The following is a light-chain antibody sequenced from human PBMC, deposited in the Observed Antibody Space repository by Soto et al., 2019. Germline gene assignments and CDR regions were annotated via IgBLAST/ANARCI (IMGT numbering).Light chain of an antibody. CDR2: DAS. Sequence: ETVLTQSPATLSLSPGERATLSCRASPSVNNYLAWYQQRAGQAPRLLIFDASNRATGIPARFSGSGSGTDFTLTISSLEPEDFAVYYCQQRSSWPWTFGQGTKVEIK. CDR3: QQRSSWPWT. J-gene: IGKJ1*01. CDR1: PSVNNY. V-gene: IGKV3-11*01.